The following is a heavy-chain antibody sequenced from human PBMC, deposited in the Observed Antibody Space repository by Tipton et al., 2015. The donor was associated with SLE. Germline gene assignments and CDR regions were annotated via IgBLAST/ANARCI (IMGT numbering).Heavy chain of an antibody. CDR3: AKDQVYYFDY. J-gene: IGHJ4*02. CDR1: GFTFSDYY. V-gene: IGHV3-23*01. CDR2: ISGSGGST. Sequence: SLRLSCAASGFTFSDYYMSWIRQAPGKGLEWVSAISGSGGSTYYADSVKGRFTISRDNSKNTLYLQMNSLRAEDTAVYYCAKDQVYYFDYWGQGTLVTVSS.